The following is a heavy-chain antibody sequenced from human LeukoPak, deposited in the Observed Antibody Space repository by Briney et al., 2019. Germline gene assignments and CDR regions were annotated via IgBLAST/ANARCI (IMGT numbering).Heavy chain of an antibody. D-gene: IGHD1-20*01. CDR1: GGSISSYY. CDR2: IYYSGST. CDR3: AREGFPGLTDYGMDV. J-gene: IGHJ6*02. Sequence: PSETLSLTCTVSGGSISSYYWSWIRQPPGKGLEWIGYIYYSGSTNYNPSLKSRVTISVDTSKNQFSLKLSSVTAADTAVYYCAREGFPGLTDYGMDVWGQGTTVTVSS. V-gene: IGHV4-59*01.